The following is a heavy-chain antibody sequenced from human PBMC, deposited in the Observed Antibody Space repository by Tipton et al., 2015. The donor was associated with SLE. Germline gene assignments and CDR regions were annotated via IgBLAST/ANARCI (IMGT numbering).Heavy chain of an antibody. CDR3: ARDGTVTGDGMDV. V-gene: IGHV4-59*11. Sequence: TLSLTCTVSGGSISGHYWSWIRQPPGKGLEWIGYIYYSGSPNYNPSLKSPVTISVNTSKNQFSLKLSSVTAADTAVYYCARDGTVTGDGMDVWGQGTTVTVSS. CDR1: GGSISGHY. D-gene: IGHD4-17*01. J-gene: IGHJ6*02. CDR2: IYYSGSP.